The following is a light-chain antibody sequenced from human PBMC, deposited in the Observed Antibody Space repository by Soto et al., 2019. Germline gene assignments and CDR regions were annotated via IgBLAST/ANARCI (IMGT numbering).Light chain of an antibody. CDR2: RAS. V-gene: IGKV3-15*01. CDR1: QSVSSN. Sequence: EIVMTQSPSTLSVSPGERATLSCRASQSVSSNLAWYQQKPGQAPRLLIYRASTRATGIPARFSGSGSGTEFNLTISSLQSEDFAVYYCQQYNNGPLYTFGQGTKLEIK. CDR3: QQYNNGPLYT. J-gene: IGKJ2*01.